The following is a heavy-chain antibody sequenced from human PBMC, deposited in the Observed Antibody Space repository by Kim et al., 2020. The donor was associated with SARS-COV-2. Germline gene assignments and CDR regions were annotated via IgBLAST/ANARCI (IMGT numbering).Heavy chain of an antibody. D-gene: IGHD3-10*01. CDR1: GFTFSTYA. CDR3: ARGYGSGSYSPFDY. J-gene: IGHJ4*02. CDR2: ISDIGGST. Sequence: GGSLRLSCAASGFTFSTYAMTWVRQAPGKGLDWVSGISDIGGSTYYADSVKGRFTISRDNSKNTLYLQMNSLRAEDTAVYFCARGYGSGSYSPFDYWGQG. V-gene: IGHV3-23*01.